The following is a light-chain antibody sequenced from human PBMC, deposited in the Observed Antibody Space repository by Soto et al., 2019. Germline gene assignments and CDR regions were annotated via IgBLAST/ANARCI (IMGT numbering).Light chain of an antibody. CDR2: LGS. Sequence: DIVMTQSPLSLPVTPGEPASISCRSSQSLLHSNGYNFLDWYLQRPGQSPQLLIHLGSNRASGVPDRFSGSGSGTDFTLEISRVEAEDVGVYYCMQALQTPPYTFGQGTKVEIK. J-gene: IGKJ2*01. V-gene: IGKV2-28*01. CDR3: MQALQTPPYT. CDR1: QSLLHSNGYNF.